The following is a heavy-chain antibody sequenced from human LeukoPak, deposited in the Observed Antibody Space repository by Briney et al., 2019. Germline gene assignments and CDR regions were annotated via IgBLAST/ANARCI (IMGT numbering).Heavy chain of an antibody. D-gene: IGHD3-22*01. CDR1: GGSISSYY. CDR2: IYYSGST. V-gene: IGHV4-59*01. Sequence: KSSETLSLTCTVSGGSISSYYWSWIRQPPGKGLEWIGYIYYSGSTNYNPSLKSRVTISVDTSKNQFSLKLSSVTAADTAVYYCARGGNYYDSSGYYFDYWGQGTLVTVSS. CDR3: ARGGNYYDSSGYYFDY. J-gene: IGHJ4*02.